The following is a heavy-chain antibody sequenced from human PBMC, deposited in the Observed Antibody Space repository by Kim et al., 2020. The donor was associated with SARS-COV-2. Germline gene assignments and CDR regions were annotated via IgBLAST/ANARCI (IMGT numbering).Heavy chain of an antibody. V-gene: IGHV5-51*07. Sequence: GESLKISCKGSGYSFTSYWIGWVHQMPGKGLEWMGIIYPGDSDTRYSPSFQGQVTISADKSISTAYLQWSSLKASDTAMYYCARQRALGYCSSTSCPRHYGMDVWGQGTTVTVSS. CDR3: ARQRALGYCSSTSCPRHYGMDV. CDR2: IYPGDSDT. J-gene: IGHJ6*02. D-gene: IGHD2-2*01. CDR1: GYSFTSYW.